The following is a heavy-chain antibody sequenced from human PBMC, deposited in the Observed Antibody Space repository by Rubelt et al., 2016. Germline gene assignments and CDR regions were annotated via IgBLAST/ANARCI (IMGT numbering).Heavy chain of an antibody. D-gene: IGHD2-15*01. V-gene: IGHV4-4*02. CDR2: INHSGST. CDR1: GGSISSLNW. J-gene: IGHJ4*02. CDR3: AIWPLGYCSCCTCDSFDY. Sequence: QVQLQESGPGLVKPSGTLSLTCAVSGGSISSLNWWSWVRQPPGKGLEWIGEINHSGSTTYNPSLKSRVTMSVYTSKNQFSLRLSSVTAAETAVYYWAIWPLGYCSCCTCDSFDYWGQGTLVTVSS.